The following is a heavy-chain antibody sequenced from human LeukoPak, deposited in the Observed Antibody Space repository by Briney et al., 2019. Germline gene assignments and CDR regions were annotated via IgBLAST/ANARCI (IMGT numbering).Heavy chain of an antibody. D-gene: IGHD5-24*01. CDR3: ARGGRDGYNNWFGP. V-gene: IGHV4-4*09. Sequence: PSETLSLTCTVSGGSISSYYWSWIRQPPGKGLEWIGYIYTSGSTNYNPSLKSRVTISVDTSKNQFSLKLSSVTAADTAVYYCARGGRDGYNNWFGPWGQGTLVTVSS. CDR1: GGSISSYY. CDR2: IYTSGST. J-gene: IGHJ5*02.